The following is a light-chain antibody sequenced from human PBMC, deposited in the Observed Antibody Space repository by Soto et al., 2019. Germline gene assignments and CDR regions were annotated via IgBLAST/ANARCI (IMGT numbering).Light chain of an antibody. CDR1: QSVSSN. CDR2: GAS. Sequence: ENVLTQSPGTLSLSPGARAPLSCRARQSVSSNFLAWYQQKPGQAPRLLIYGASNRATGIPARFSGSGSGTEFTLTISSLQSEDFAVYYCQQYNNWPPWTFGQGTKVDIK. CDR3: QQYNNWPPWT. J-gene: IGKJ1*01. V-gene: IGKV3D-15*01.